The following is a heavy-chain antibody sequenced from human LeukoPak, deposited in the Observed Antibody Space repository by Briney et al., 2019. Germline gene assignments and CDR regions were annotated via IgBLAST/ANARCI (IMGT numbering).Heavy chain of an antibody. CDR1: GFTFSSYW. CDR2: INSEGSIT. CDR3: ARVRATFSPHFDN. D-gene: IGHD5-12*01. Sequence: GGSLRLSCAASGFTFSSYWMHWVRQAPGKGLMLVSRINSEGSITNYADCVKGRFTISRDNAKNTLYLQMNSLRAEDTAVYYCARVRATFSPHFDNWGQGTLVTVSS. J-gene: IGHJ4*02. V-gene: IGHV3-74*01.